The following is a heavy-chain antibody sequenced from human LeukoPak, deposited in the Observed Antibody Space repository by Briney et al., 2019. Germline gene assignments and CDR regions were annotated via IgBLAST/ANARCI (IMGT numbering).Heavy chain of an antibody. CDR2: LIGSSGST. D-gene: IGHD5-12*01. V-gene: IGHV3-23*01. J-gene: IGHJ4*02. CDR1: GFTSTNYA. CDR3: AKGAYDYIEMGYFDS. Sequence: GGSLRLSCAASGFTSTNYAMNWVRQAPGKGLEWVSVLIGSSGSTDYADSVKGRFTISRDKSKNTLFLQMNSLRAEDTAIYFCAKGAYDYIEMGYFDSWGQGTLVTVSS.